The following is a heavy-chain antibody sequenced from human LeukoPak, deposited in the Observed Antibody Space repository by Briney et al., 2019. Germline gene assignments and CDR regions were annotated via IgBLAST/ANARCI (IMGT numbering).Heavy chain of an antibody. V-gene: IGHV1-46*01. CDR3: ARATWYGGNPSGAFDI. Sequence: ASVKVSCKASGYTFTNYHLHWVRQAPGQGLEWMGIINPSGGSTSYAQKFQDRVTMTRDTSTSTVYMELNNLRSEDTAVYYCARATWYGGNPSGAFDIWGQGTMVTVSS. D-gene: IGHD4/OR15-4a*01. CDR2: INPSGGST. J-gene: IGHJ3*02. CDR1: GYTFTNYH.